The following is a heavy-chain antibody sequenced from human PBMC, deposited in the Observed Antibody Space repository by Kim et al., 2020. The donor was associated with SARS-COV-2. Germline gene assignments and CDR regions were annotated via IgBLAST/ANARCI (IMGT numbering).Heavy chain of an antibody. CDR3: ASPLGSSGWYHDAFDI. CDR2: IYYSGST. J-gene: IGHJ3*02. D-gene: IGHD6-19*01. CDR1: GGSISSSSYY. Sequence: SETLSLTCTVSGGSISSSSYYWGWIRQPPGKGLEWIGSIYYSGSTYYNPSLKSRVTISVDTSKNQFPLKLSSVTAADTAVYYCASPLGSSGWYHDAFDIWGQGTMVTVSS. V-gene: IGHV4-39*01.